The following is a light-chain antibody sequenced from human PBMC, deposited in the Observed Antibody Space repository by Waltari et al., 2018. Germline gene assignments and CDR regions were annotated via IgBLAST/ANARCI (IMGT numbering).Light chain of an antibody. J-gene: IGKJ1*01. Sequence: VLTQSPGTLSLSPGERATLSCRASQSFSSSYLAWYQQKPGQAPRLLIYKTSNRATGIPDRFSGSGSGTDFTLTISRLEPEDFAVYYCQHPRRTFGRGTRVEIK. V-gene: IGKV3-20*01. CDR3: QHPRRT. CDR1: QSFSSSY. CDR2: KTS.